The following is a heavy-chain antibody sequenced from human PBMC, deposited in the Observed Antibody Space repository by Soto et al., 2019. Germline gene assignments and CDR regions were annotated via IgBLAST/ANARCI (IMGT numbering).Heavy chain of an antibody. CDR2: ISPSASDT. CDR3: AKMLTAYCGGDCYSVLGYYGMDV. V-gene: IGHV3-23*01. CDR1: GFSFSTSS. Sequence: GGSLRLSCAASGFSFSTSSMAWVRQPPGKGLEWVSAISPSASDTLYVDSVKGRFTISRDNSKNTLYLQMNSLRAEDTAVYYCAKMLTAYCGGDCYSVLGYYGMDVWGQGTTVTVSS. D-gene: IGHD2-21*02. J-gene: IGHJ6*02.